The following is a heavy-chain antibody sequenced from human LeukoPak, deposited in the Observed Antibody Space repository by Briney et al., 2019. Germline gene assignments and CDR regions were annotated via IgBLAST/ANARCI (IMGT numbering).Heavy chain of an antibody. CDR1: GFTFDDYA. D-gene: IGHD2-2*01. V-gene: IGHV3-9*01. J-gene: IGHJ3*02. Sequence: GRSLRLSCAASGFTFDDYAMHWVRQAPGKGLEWVSGISWNSGSIGYADSVKGRFTISRDNAKNSLYLQMNSLRAEDTAVYYCARGGYCSSTSCQQTDAFDIWGQGTMVTVSS. CDR3: ARGGYCSSTSCQQTDAFDI. CDR2: ISWNSGSI.